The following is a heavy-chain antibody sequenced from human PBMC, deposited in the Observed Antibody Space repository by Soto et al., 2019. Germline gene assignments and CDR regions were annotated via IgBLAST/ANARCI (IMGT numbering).Heavy chain of an antibody. CDR2: IYYSGST. V-gene: IGHV4-61*08. J-gene: IGHJ4*02. D-gene: IGHD2-8*02. Sequence: SETLSLTCTVSGGSISSGGYSWSWIRQPPGTGLEWIGEIYYSGSTNYNPSLKSRVTISVDTSKNQFSLKLTSVTAADTAVYYCARDKITGLFDYWGQGTLVTVSS. CDR3: ARDKITGLFDY. CDR1: GGSISSGGYS.